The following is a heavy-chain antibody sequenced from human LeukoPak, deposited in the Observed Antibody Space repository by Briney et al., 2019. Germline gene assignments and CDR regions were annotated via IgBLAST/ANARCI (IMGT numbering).Heavy chain of an antibody. D-gene: IGHD3-22*01. CDR3: ARDRGYYYDSSGTGYFDY. CDR2: INWNGGST. V-gene: IGHV3-20*04. CDR1: GFTFDDYG. J-gene: IGHJ4*02. Sequence: GGSLRLSCAASGFTFDDYGMTWVHQAPGKGLEWVSGINWNGGSTGYADSVKGRFTISRDNAKNSLYLQMNSLRAEDTALYYCARDRGYYYDSSGTGYFDYWGQGTLVTVSS.